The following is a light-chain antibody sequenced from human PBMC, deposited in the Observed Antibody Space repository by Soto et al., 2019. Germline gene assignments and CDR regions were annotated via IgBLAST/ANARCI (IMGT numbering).Light chain of an antibody. CDR2: DAS. CDR1: RSISDS. CDR3: QHYTIYPYT. Sequence: DIQMTQSPSSLSASVGDRVTITCRASRSISDSLAWYQQKPGRAPNLLIFDASSLQSGVPSRFSGSGSGTEFTLTISSLQPDDFATYYCQHYTIYPYTFGQGTKSEIQ. V-gene: IGKV1-5*01. J-gene: IGKJ2*01.